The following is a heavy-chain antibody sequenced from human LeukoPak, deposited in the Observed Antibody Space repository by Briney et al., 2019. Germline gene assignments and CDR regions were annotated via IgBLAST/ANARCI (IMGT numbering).Heavy chain of an antibody. CDR2: ISGSGGST. V-gene: IGHV3-23*01. CDR3: AKIETVAGLFDY. J-gene: IGHJ4*02. Sequence: GGSLRLSCAASGFTFGSYAMSWARQAPGKGLEWVSAISGSGGSTYYADSVKGRFTISRDNSKNTLYLQMNSLRAEDTAVYYCAKIETVAGLFDYWGQGTLVTVSS. CDR1: GFTFGSYA. D-gene: IGHD6-19*01.